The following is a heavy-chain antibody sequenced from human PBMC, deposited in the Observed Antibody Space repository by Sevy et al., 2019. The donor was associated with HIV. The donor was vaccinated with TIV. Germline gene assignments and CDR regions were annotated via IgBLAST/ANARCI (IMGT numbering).Heavy chain of an antibody. J-gene: IGHJ4*02. Sequence: GGSLRLSCAASGFTFSSFGMHWVRQAPGKGLEWVAFIRYDGNEKYSAESVKGRFTISRDNSKNTLFLQMNSLRSEDTAVYYCTKNTASAGVGDFDYWGQGTLVTVSS. V-gene: IGHV3-30*02. D-gene: IGHD6-13*01. CDR1: GFTFSSFG. CDR2: IRYDGNEK. CDR3: TKNTASAGVGDFDY.